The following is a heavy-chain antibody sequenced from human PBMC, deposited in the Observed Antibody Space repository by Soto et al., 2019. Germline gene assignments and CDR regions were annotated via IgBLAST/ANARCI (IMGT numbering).Heavy chain of an antibody. CDR3: ARAKRVVVVAATFDY. CDR1: GGSFSGYY. D-gene: IGHD2-15*01. Sequence: SETLSLTCAVYGGSFSGYYWSWIRQPPGKGLEWIGEINHSGSTNYNPSLKSRVTISVETSKNQFSLKLSSVTAADTAVYYCARAKRVVVVAATFDYWGQGTLVTVSS. V-gene: IGHV4-34*01. J-gene: IGHJ4*02. CDR2: INHSGST.